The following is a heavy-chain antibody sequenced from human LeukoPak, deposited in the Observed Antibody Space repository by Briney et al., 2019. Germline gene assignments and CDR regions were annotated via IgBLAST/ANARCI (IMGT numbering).Heavy chain of an antibody. CDR3: TRDPAYYLRYGYFDY. CDR1: GLISSTSA. V-gene: IGHV3-21*01. CDR2: INSVGSHI. D-gene: IGHD1-26*01. J-gene: IGHJ4*03. Sequence: GGSLRLSCSASGLISSTSAMNWVRQAPGKGLEWVSSINSVGSHIYYRDSVKGRFTISRDNAKNSVYLQMNNLRAADTALYYCTRDPAYYLRYGYFDYWGQGILVTVSS.